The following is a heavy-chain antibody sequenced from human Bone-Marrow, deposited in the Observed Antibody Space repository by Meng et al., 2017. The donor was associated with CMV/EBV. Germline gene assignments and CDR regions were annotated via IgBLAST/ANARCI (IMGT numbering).Heavy chain of an antibody. CDR2: IYSGGST. J-gene: IGHJ6*02. Sequence: FSGYYWSWVRQDPGKGLDWVSVIYSGGSTYYADSVKGRFTISRDNSKNTLYLQMNSLRAEDTAVYYCARVDSNLNYYYYYGMDVWGQGTTVTVSS. CDR1: FSGYY. V-gene: IGHV3-53*01. D-gene: IGHD3-22*01. CDR3: ARVDSNLNYYYYYGMDV.